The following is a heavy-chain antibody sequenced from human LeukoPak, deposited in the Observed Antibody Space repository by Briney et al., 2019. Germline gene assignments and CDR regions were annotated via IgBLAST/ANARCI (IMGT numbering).Heavy chain of an antibody. V-gene: IGHV1-2*02. CDR2: INPNSGGT. CDR3: ARGRGRAAAGSHTFDY. J-gene: IGHJ4*02. Sequence: ASVKVSCKASGYTFTGYYMHWVRQAPGQGLEWMGWINPNSGGTNYAQKFQGRVTMTRDTSISTAYMELSRLRSDDTAVYYCARGRGRAAAGSHTFDYWGQGTLVTDSS. CDR1: GYTFTGYY. D-gene: IGHD6-13*01.